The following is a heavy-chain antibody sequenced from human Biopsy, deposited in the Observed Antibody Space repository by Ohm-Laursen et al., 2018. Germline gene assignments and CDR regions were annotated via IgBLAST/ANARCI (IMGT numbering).Heavy chain of an antibody. CDR3: ARDSGILNYGNFKYYHYYGMDV. CDR2: IKQGGSED. J-gene: IGHJ6*02. D-gene: IGHD4-11*01. Sequence: GSLRLSCAASGFTFSSSWMTWVRQAPGKGLEWVAMIKQGGSEDYYVDSVKGRFTISRNNAQKSLDLQLNSLRAEDTAVYYCARDSGILNYGNFKYYHYYGMDVWGQGTKVTVSS. V-gene: IGHV3-7*03. CDR1: GFTFSSSW.